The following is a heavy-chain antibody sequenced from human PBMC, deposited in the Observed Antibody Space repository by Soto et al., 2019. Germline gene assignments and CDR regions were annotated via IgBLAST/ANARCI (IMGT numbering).Heavy chain of an antibody. V-gene: IGHV3-23*01. D-gene: IGHD3-10*01. CDR2: IDGSGGIT. CDR3: VKNSGWFNT. CDR1: GFTFGTTD. J-gene: IGHJ5*02. Sequence: GGSLRLSCAASGFTFGTTDMSWVRQAPGEGLEWVSTIDGSGGITYYADSVEGRFTISRDNSRNTVYLQMNSLRGDDTALYYCVKNSGWFNTWGQGXLVTVSS.